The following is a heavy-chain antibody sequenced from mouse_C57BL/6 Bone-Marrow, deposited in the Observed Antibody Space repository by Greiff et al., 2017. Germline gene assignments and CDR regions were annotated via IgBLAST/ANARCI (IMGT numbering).Heavy chain of an antibody. Sequence: VQLQQSVAELVRPGASVKLSCTASGFNIKNTYMPWVKQRPEQGLEWIGRIDPANGHTKYAPKFQGQATITADTSSNTAYLQLSNLTAEATDIYYCARAVVAEYYAMDYWGQGTSVTVSS. CDR1: GFNIKNTY. J-gene: IGHJ4*01. CDR3: ARAVVAEYYAMDY. D-gene: IGHD1-1*01. V-gene: IGHV14-3*01. CDR2: IDPANGHT.